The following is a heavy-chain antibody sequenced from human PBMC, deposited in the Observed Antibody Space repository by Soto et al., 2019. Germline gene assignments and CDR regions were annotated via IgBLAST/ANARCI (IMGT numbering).Heavy chain of an antibody. D-gene: IGHD3-3*01. V-gene: IGHV3-33*08. CDR3: ARDGYRVVTFDY. CDR2: IWYDGSNK. J-gene: IGHJ4*02. CDR1: GFTFSIFD. Sequence: GGSLRLSCAASGFTFSIFDMHWVRQAPGKGLEWVAVIWYDGSNKYYADSVKGRFTISRDNSKNTLYLQMNSLRAEDTAVYYCARDGYRVVTFDYWGQGTLVTVSS.